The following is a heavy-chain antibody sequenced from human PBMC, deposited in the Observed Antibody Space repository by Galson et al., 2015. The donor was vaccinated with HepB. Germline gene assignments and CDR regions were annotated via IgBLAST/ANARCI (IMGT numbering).Heavy chain of an antibody. V-gene: IGHV3-74*01. J-gene: IGHJ3*02. Sequence: SLRLSCAASGFTFSSYWMHWVRQAPGKGLVWVSRINSDGSSTSYADSVKGRFTISRDNAKNTLYLQMNSLRAEDTAVYYCARDSGSLDAFDIWGQGTMVTVSS. CDR2: INSDGSST. CDR1: GFTFSSYW. CDR3: ARDSGSLDAFDI. D-gene: IGHD1-26*01.